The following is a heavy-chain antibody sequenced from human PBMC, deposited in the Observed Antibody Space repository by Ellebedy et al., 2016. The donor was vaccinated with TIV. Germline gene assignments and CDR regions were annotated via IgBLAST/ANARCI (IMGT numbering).Heavy chain of an antibody. J-gene: IGHJ4*02. Sequence: SETLSLXCAVYGGSFSGYYWSWIRQPPGKGLEWIGEINHSGSTNYNPSLKSRVTISVDTSKNQFSLKLSSVTAADTAVYYCARGGITMVRGVYNYWGQGTLVTVSS. CDR2: INHSGST. CDR1: GGSFSGYY. CDR3: ARGGITMVRGVYNY. V-gene: IGHV4-34*01. D-gene: IGHD3-10*01.